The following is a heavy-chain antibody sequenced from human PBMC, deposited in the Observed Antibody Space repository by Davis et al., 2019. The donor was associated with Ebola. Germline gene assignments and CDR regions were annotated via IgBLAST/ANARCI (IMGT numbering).Heavy chain of an antibody. D-gene: IGHD5-24*01. CDR1: QFTFSDYY. CDR2: VTPGGDS. J-gene: IGHJ4*02. CDR3: VSRRDGYSSNC. Sequence: GESLKISCAASQFTFSDYYMTWVRQAPGKGLEWVSLVTPGGDSFYADSVKGRFATSRDNSMNTLYLQMNSLRDDDTAVYHCVSRRDGYSSNCWGQGTLVTVSS. V-gene: IGHV3-53*01.